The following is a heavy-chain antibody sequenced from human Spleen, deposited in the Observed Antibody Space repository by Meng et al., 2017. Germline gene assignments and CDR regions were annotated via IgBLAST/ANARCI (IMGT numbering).Heavy chain of an antibody. V-gene: IGHV3-9*01. CDR1: GFTFGESA. D-gene: IGHD6-19*01. CDR2: ISWNSGYI. Sequence: GGSLRLSCATSGFTFGESAMSWVRQAPGKGLEWVSGISWNSGYIGYADSVKGRFTISRDNAKNSLYLQMNSLRAEDTALYYCAKGSGSIDYWGQGTLVTVSS. J-gene: IGHJ4*02. CDR3: AKGSGSIDY.